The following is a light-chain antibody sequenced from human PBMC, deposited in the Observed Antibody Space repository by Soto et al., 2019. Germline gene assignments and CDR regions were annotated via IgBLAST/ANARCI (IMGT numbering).Light chain of an antibody. CDR2: DVS. V-gene: IGLV2-14*01. J-gene: IGLJ2*01. Sequence: QSVLTQPASVSGSPGQSITISCTGTSSDVGGYNYVSWYQQHPGKAPKLMIYDVSNRPSGVSNRFSGSKSGNTASLTISGLQAADEADSYCSSYTSTSTLVFGGGTNLTVL. CDR3: SSYTSTSTLV. CDR1: SSDVGGYNY.